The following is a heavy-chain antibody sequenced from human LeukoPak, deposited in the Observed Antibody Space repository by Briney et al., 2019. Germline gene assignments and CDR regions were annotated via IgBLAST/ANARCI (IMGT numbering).Heavy chain of an antibody. J-gene: IGHJ4*02. V-gene: IGHV3-15*01. CDR2: IKSRTDGGTA. Sequence: GGSLRLSCAASGFTFSNAWVSWARQAPGKGLEWVGRIKSRTDGGTADYAAPVRGRFTISRDDSENTLYLQMNSLKTEDTAVYYCGCGGDCYSRWGQGTLVTVSS. CDR1: GFTFSNAW. D-gene: IGHD2-21*02. CDR3: GCGGDCYSR.